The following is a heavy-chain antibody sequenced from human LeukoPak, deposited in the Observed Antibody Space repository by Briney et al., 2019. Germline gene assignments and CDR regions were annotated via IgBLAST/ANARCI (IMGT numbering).Heavy chain of an antibody. V-gene: IGHV3-23*01. J-gene: IGHJ4*02. CDR2: ISGSGGGT. CDR1: GFSLGCCA. CDR3: VKDLGRYRNNCFDY. D-gene: IGHD1-26*01. Sequence: GGSPRLSCTASGFSLGCCAMSWVRQAPEKGLEWVSTISGSGGGTYYADSVKGRFTISRDDSKNTLYLQMNSLRAEDTAVYYCVKDLGRYRNNCFDYWGQGTLVTVSS.